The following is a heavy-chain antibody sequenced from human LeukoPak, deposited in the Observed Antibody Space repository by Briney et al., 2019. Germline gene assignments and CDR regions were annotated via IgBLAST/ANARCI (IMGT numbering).Heavy chain of an antibody. Sequence: SETLSLTCAVSGGSFSSGGYSWSWIRQPPGKGLEWIGYIYHSGSTYYNPSLKSRVTISVDRSKNQFSLKLSSVTAADTAVYYCARANLTLNYYDSSYWFDPWGQGTLVTVSS. J-gene: IGHJ5*02. CDR2: IYHSGST. CDR3: ARANLTLNYYDSSYWFDP. D-gene: IGHD3-22*01. CDR1: GGSFSSGGYS. V-gene: IGHV4-30-2*01.